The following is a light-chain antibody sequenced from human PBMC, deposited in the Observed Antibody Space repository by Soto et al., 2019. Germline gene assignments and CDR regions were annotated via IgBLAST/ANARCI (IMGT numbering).Light chain of an antibody. CDR2: VNSDGGH. J-gene: IGLJ3*02. V-gene: IGLV4-69*01. CDR3: QTWGAGIQV. CDR1: SGHSSYG. Sequence: QPVLTQSPSASASLGASVKLTCTLSSGHSSYGIAWHQQQPEKGPRFLMEVNSDGGHNKGDGIPDRFSGSSSGAERYLTISSLQSEDEADYYCQTWGAGIQVFGGGTKLTVL.